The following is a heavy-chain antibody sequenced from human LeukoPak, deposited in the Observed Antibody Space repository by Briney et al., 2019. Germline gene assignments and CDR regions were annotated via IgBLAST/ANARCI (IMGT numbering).Heavy chain of an antibody. D-gene: IGHD3-22*01. CDR1: GFTFSRYW. CDR3: ARVLSGSWDWFDP. CDR2: INPDGSTT. Sequence: PGGSLRLPCAASGFTFSRYWIHWVRQAPGKGLEWVSRINPDGSTTTYADSVKGRFTISRDNAKNTVYLQMNSLRAEETAVYYCARVLSGSWDWFDPWGQGTLVTVSS. V-gene: IGHV3-74*01. J-gene: IGHJ5*02.